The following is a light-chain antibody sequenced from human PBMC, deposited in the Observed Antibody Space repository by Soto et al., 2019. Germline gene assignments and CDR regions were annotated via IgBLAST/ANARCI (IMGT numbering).Light chain of an antibody. Sequence: DFQMTQSPSTLSASVGDRVTITCRASQSISSWLAWYQQKPGKAPKLLIYDASSLESGVPSRFSGSGSGTEFTLTISSLQPDDFATYYCQQYNSYSWTFGQGTKV. J-gene: IGKJ1*01. V-gene: IGKV1-5*01. CDR2: DAS. CDR1: QSISSW. CDR3: QQYNSYSWT.